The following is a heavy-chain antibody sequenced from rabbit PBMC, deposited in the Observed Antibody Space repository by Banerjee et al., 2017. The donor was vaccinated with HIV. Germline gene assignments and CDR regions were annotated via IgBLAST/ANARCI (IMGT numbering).Heavy chain of an antibody. CDR3: ARDSQKYDDYGDRYFNL. D-gene: IGHD2-1*01. J-gene: IGHJ4*01. V-gene: IGHV1S43*01. Sequence: QSLEESGGDLVKPEGSLTLTCKASGFDFSSSYCMCWVRQAPGKGLEWIGYIDPVFGSTYYANWVNGRFTISSDNAQNTVDLQMNSLTAVDRATYFCARDSQKYDDYGDRYFNLWGPGTLVTVS. CDR1: GFDFSSSYC. CDR2: IDPVFGST.